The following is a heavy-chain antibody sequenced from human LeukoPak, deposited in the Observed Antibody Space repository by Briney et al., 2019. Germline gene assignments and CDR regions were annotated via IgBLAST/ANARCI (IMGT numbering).Heavy chain of an antibody. V-gene: IGHV4-39*01. Sequence: SETLSLTCTIFGDSVSRSDSYWDWIRQPPGKGLEWIGTIYYSGRTYYSPSLKSRVTLSVDMSNNQFSLALSSVTAADTALYFCARRRYYDSSGYLEWGQGTLVTVSS. CDR1: GDSVSRSDSY. J-gene: IGHJ1*01. CDR3: ARRRYYDSSGYLE. D-gene: IGHD3-22*01. CDR2: IYYSGRT.